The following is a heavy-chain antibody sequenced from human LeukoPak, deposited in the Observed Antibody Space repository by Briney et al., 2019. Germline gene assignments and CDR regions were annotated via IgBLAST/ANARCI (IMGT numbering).Heavy chain of an antibody. CDR1: GYTFTGYY. J-gene: IGHJ6*02. Sequence: ASVKVSCKASGYTFTGYYMHWVRQAPGQGLEWMGWINPNSGGTNYAQKFQGRVTMTRDTSISTAYMELSRLRSDDTAVYYCARDAKMKKAGTVYYYGMDVWGQGTTVTVSS. CDR3: ARDAKMKKAGTVYYYGMDV. V-gene: IGHV1-2*02. D-gene: IGHD6-19*01. CDR2: INPNSGGT.